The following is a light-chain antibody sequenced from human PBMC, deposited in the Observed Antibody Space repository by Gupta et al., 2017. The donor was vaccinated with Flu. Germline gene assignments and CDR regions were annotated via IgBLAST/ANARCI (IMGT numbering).Light chain of an antibody. V-gene: IGKV1-5*03. CDR3: HHYNSYSGN. Sequence: DIHMTQSPSTLSASVGDRVTITCRASHNITSFLAWYQQKPGKAPNLLIYKASSLESGVPSRFSGGGSGTEFALTIGSLQPDDFATYYCHHYNSYSGNFDQGTKVEIK. CDR1: HNITSF. J-gene: IGKJ2*02. CDR2: KAS.